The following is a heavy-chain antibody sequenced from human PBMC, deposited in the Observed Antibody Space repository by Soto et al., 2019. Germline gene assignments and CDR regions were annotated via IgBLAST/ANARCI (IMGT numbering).Heavy chain of an antibody. J-gene: IGHJ4*02. CDR3: ARDLGYYESDGYFDY. CDR1: GFTFSDNY. CDR2: ISSSGSII. D-gene: IGHD3-22*01. V-gene: IGHV3-11*01. Sequence: GGSLRLSCAASGFTFSDNYMSWIRQAPGKGLGWVSYISSSGSIIYYADSVKGRFTISRDNAKNSLYLQMNSLRAEDTAVYYWARDLGYYESDGYFDYWGQGALVTVSS.